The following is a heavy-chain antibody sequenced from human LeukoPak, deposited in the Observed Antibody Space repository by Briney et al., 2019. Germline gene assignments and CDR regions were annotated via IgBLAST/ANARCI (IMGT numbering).Heavy chain of an antibody. D-gene: IGHD2-15*01. V-gene: IGHV4-59*01. J-gene: IGHJ5*02. CDR1: GGSISSYY. Sequence: SETLSLTCTVSGGSISSYYWSWIRQPPGKGLEWIGYIYYSGSTNYNPSLKSRVTISVDTSKNQFSLKLSSVTAADTAVYYCARGLYCSGGSCSAHWFDPWGQGTLVTVSS. CDR2: IYYSGST. CDR3: ARGLYCSGGSCSAHWFDP.